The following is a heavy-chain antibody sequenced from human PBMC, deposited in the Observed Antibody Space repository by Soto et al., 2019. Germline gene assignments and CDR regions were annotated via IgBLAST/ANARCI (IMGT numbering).Heavy chain of an antibody. V-gene: IGHV1-18*01. J-gene: IGHJ6*02. Sequence: QVHQVQSGAEVRKPGASVKVSCKASGYSFTSYGISWVRQAPGQGLEWMGWISTDNGNTNYAHNLQGRVSMTIDQSTSTAYMELWSLGSDDTAVYYCARDVPDTSLFFYYDGMDVWGQGTTVTVSS. CDR1: GYSFTSYG. D-gene: IGHD2-21*01. CDR2: ISTDNGNT. CDR3: ARDVPDTSLFFYYDGMDV.